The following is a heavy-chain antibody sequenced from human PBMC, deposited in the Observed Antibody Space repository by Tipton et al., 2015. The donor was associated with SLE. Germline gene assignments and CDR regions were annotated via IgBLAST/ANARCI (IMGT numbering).Heavy chain of an antibody. CDR2: INLSGNT. V-gene: IGHV4-34*01. CDR1: AGSISGYY. Sequence: TLSLTCAVYAGSISGYYWSWIRQPPGKGLEWIGEINLSGNTNYNPSLKSRVTISVDRSKNQFSLKLSSVTAADTAVYFCARDGKTGIPYKYYAMDVWGQGSTVTVSS. J-gene: IGHJ6*02. D-gene: IGHD2-2*02. CDR3: ARDGKTGIPYKYYAMDV.